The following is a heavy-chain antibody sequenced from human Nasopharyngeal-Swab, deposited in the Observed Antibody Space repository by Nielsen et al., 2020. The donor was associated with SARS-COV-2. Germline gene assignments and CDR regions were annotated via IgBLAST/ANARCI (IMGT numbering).Heavy chain of an antibody. D-gene: IGHD6-19*01. V-gene: IGHV3-64*01. CDR2: ISSNGGST. CDR1: GFTFSSYA. Sequence: GGSLRLSCAASGFTFSSYAMHWVRQAPGKGLVYVSAISSNGGSTYYANSVKGRFTISRDNSKNTLYLQMGSLRAEDMAVYYCARRGSSGEVDYWGQGTLVTVSS. J-gene: IGHJ4*02. CDR3: ARRGSSGEVDY.